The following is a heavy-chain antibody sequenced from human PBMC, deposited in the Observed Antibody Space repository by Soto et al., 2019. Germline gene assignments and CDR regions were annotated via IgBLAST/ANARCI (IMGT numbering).Heavy chain of an antibody. D-gene: IGHD2-21*02. CDR2: IYWDDDK. CDR1: AFSLSTGGVG. CDR3: IQSRCGGDCLQSYASYYYYGMDV. V-gene: IGHV2-5*02. Sequence: QMTLKESGPTLVKPTQTLTLTCTFSAFSLSTGGVGVGWIRQPPGKALEWLALIYWDDDKRYSPSLRSRLTITKDTSKNQAVLTMTNMDPVDTATYYCIQSRCGGDCLQSYASYYYYGMDVWGQGTTVTVSS. J-gene: IGHJ6*02.